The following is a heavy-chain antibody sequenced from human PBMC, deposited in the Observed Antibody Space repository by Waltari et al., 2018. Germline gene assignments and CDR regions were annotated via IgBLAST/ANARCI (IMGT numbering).Heavy chain of an antibody. CDR2: INLDGVVK. V-gene: IGHV3-7*01. D-gene: IGHD3-22*01. J-gene: IGHJ4*02. Sequence: EVQLVESGGALVQPGGSLRLSCAASGFSLSSYWMNWVRQAPGKGLEWVAIINLDGVVKHYVDSGKGRFTISRDNIKNSLYLQMNSLRAEDTAVYYCARGQGYLIDYWGQGTLVTVSS. CDR3: ARGQGYLIDY. CDR1: GFSLSSYW.